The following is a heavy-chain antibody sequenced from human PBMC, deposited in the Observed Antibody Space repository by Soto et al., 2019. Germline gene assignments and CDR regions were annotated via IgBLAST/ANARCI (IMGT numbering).Heavy chain of an antibody. J-gene: IGHJ6*02. D-gene: IGHD2-2*01. V-gene: IGHV1-69*13. Sequence: ASVKVSCKASGGTFSSYAISWVRQAPGQGLEWMGGTIPIFGTANYAQKFQGRVTITADESTSTAYMELSSLRSEDTAVYYCARDKPQDETEYQLLVYGMDVWGQGTTVTVSS. CDR3: ARDKPQDETEYQLLVYGMDV. CDR1: GGTFSSYA. CDR2: TIPIFGTA.